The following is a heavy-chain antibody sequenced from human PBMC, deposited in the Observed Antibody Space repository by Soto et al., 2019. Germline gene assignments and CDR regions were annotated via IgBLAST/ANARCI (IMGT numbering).Heavy chain of an antibody. CDR2: IYYSGST. Sequence: SETLSLTCTVSGASVNNNNYYWDWIRQPPGKGLEWIGSIYYSGSTYYTPSLRSRVTISVDTSENHFSLKLTSVTAADTAVYYCARRVTVTGCFDYWGQGTLVTVSS. V-gene: IGHV4-39*02. J-gene: IGHJ4*02. D-gene: IGHD4-17*01. CDR1: GASVNNNNYY. CDR3: ARRVTVTGCFDY.